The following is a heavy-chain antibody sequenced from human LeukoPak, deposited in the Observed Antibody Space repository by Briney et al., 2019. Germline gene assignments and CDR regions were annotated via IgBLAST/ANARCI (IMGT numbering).Heavy chain of an antibody. CDR1: GYTFTGYY. CDR3: ARDYRLYYYDSGGYSPFDY. D-gene: IGHD3-22*01. Sequence: ASVKVSCKASGYTFTGYYMHWVRQAPGQGLEWMGWINPNSGGTNYAQKFQGRVTITADESTSTAYMELSSLRSEDTAVYYCARDYRLYYYDSGGYSPFDYWGQGTLVTVSS. V-gene: IGHV1-2*02. J-gene: IGHJ4*02. CDR2: INPNSGGT.